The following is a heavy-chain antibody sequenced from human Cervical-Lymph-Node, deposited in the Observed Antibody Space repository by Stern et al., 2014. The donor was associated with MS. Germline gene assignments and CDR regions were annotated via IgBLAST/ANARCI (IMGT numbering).Heavy chain of an antibody. CDR3: ARQLGHSNFLHY. CDR1: GYSFTNYW. D-gene: IGHD4-11*01. CDR2: IHPGDSEV. Sequence: VQLVQSGAGVKRPVQSLKISCRASGYSFTNYWVAWVRQKPGKGLEWMGIIHPGDSEVRYSPAFQGRVTMSVDRSINTAYLQWSSLQPSDTAMYYCARQLGHSNFLHYWGQGVLVTVSS. V-gene: IGHV5-51*01. J-gene: IGHJ4*02.